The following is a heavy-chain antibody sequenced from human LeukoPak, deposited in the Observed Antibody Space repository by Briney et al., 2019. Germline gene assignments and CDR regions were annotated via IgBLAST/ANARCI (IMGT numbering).Heavy chain of an antibody. V-gene: IGHV4-39*07. D-gene: IGHD4-11*01. CDR3: ARDGSNWSNDYYHGVDV. J-gene: IGHJ6*02. CDR2: IYYSGST. CDR1: GGSISSSSYY. Sequence: PSEILSLTCTVSGGSISSSSYYWGWIRQPPGKGLEWIGSIYYSGSTYYNPSLKSRVTISVDTSKNQFSLRLSSVTAADTAVYYCARDGSNWSNDYYHGVDVWGQGTTVTVSS.